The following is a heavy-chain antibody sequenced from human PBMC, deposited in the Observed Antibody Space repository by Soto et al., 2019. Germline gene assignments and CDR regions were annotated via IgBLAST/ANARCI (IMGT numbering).Heavy chain of an antibody. J-gene: IGHJ6*02. CDR1: GYSFTIDW. CDR2: IDPSDSYT. CDR3: ASQYDVDTAMDSYGMDV. V-gene: IGHV5-10-1*01. D-gene: IGHD5-18*01. Sequence: GESLKISCDGSGYSFTIDWISLVLQMPGKGLEWMGRIDPSDSYTNYSPSFQGHVTISADKSISTAYLQWSSLKASDTAMYYCASQYDVDTAMDSYGMDVWGQGTTVTVSS.